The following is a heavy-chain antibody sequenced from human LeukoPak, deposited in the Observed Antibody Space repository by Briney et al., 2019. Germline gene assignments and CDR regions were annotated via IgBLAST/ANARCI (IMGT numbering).Heavy chain of an antibody. J-gene: IGHJ6*02. CDR3: ARGGGGYVSFYYGMDV. D-gene: IGHD5-12*01. Sequence: ASVKVPCKASGYTFTSYDINWVRQATGQGLEWMGWMNPNSGNTGYAQKFQGRVTMTRNTSISTAYMELSSLRSEDTAVYYCARGGGGYVSFYYGMDVWAKGPRSPSP. V-gene: IGHV1-8*01. CDR1: GYTFTSYD. CDR2: MNPNSGNT.